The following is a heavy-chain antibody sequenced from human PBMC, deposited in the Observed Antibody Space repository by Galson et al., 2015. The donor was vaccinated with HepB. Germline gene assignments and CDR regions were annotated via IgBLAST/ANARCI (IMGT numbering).Heavy chain of an antibody. V-gene: IGHV4-30-2*01. CDR1: GGSISSGGYS. CDR3: ARGGGVVPAQNWFDP. CDR2: IYHSGST. D-gene: IGHD2-2*01. Sequence: TLSLTCAVSGGSISSGGYSWSWIRQPPGKGLEWIGYIYHSGSTYYNPSLKSRVTISVDRSKNQFSLKLSSVTAADTAVYYCARGGGVVPAQNWFDPWGQGTLVTVSS. J-gene: IGHJ5*02.